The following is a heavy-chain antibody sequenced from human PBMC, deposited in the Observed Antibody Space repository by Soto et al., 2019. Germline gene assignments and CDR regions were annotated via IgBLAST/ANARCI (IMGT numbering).Heavy chain of an antibody. CDR2: IWYDGNDK. D-gene: IGHD6-19*01. Sequence: VHLVESGGTVVQPGRSLRLSCAASGFTFTSYGMHWVRQAPGKGLEWVALIWYDGNDKYYADSVKGRFTISRDNFKDTLYLQMTRPRAEDTAVYYCARDSDGQSSGWYGGMDVWGQGTTVTVSS. J-gene: IGHJ6*02. V-gene: IGHV3-33*01. CDR3: ARDSDGQSSGWYGGMDV. CDR1: GFTFTSYG.